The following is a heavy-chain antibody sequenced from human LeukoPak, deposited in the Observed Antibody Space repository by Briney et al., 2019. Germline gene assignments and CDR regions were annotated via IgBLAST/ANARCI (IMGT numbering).Heavy chain of an antibody. J-gene: IGHJ4*02. V-gene: IGHV1-2*02. CDR1: GYTFTGYY. Sequence: VKVSCKASGYTFTGYYMHWVRQAPGQGLEWMGWINPNSGGTNYAQKFQGRVTMTRDTSISTAYMELSRLRSDDTAVYYCARDHSRYSYYFDYWGQGTLVTVSS. D-gene: IGHD3-22*01. CDR2: INPNSGGT. CDR3: ARDHSRYSYYFDY.